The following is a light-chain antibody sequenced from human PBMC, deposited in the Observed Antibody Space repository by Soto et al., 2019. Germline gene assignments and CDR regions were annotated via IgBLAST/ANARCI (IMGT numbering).Light chain of an antibody. Sequence: QAVVTQPASVSGSPGQSITISCTGTSSDVGSYNLVSWYQHHPGKAPKLIIYEGNKRPSGVSNRFSASKSGNTASLTISGLQAEDEADYYCCSYAGSTTWVFGGGTKVTVL. V-gene: IGLV2-23*01. CDR1: SSDVGSYNL. CDR2: EGN. CDR3: CSYAGSTTWV. J-gene: IGLJ3*02.